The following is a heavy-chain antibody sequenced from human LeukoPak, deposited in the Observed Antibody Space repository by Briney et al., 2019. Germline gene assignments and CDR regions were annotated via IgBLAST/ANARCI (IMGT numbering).Heavy chain of an antibody. CDR2: ISSNSRYI. Sequence: GGSLRLSCAASGFTFSTYSMNWVRQAPGKGLEWVSSISSNSRYIYYADSMRGRFTISRDNAKNSLYLQMNSLKPEDTAVYYCARGVRTAAGSYFDYWGQGTLVTVSS. D-gene: IGHD6-13*01. CDR1: GFTFSTYS. V-gene: IGHV3-21*06. CDR3: ARGVRTAAGSYFDY. J-gene: IGHJ4*02.